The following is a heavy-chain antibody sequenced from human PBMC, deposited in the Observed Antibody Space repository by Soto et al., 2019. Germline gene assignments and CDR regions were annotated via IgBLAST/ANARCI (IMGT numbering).Heavy chain of an antibody. Sequence: EVQLVESGGGLVQPGASLRLSCAASGFTFSSYWMFWVRQAPGKGLVWVSRVSPDGSSTHYADSVKGRFTISRDNGKNTLYLQMNSLRAEDTAVYYCARANWCLDYWGQGTLVTVSS. CDR2: VSPDGSST. CDR1: GFTFSSYW. CDR3: ARANWCLDY. V-gene: IGHV3-74*01. J-gene: IGHJ4*02. D-gene: IGHD2-15*01.